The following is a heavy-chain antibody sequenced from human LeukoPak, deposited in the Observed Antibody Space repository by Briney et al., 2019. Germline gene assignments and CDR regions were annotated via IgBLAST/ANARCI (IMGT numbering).Heavy chain of an antibody. Sequence: GRSLRLSCAASGFIFRNYAMAWVRQAPGKGLEWVSALNGGSGNIYYADSVKGRFTISRDNLDKILYLQMSSLRAEDTAIYYCARDYYFDSRRYYYIPLDDWGQGTLVTVSS. V-gene: IGHV3-23*01. J-gene: IGHJ4*02. CDR2: LNGGSGNI. CDR3: ARDYYFDSRRYYYIPLDD. CDR1: GFIFRNYA. D-gene: IGHD3-22*01.